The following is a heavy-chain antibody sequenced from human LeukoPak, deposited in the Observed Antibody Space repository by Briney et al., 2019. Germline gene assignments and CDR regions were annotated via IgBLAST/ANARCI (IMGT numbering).Heavy chain of an antibody. D-gene: IGHD6-19*01. CDR2: IYPTGHT. CDR3: ARITDPDYRSGWSGADY. V-gene: IGHV4-4*07. CDR1: GGSLGNYY. Sequence: SETLSLTCKVSGGSLGNYYWSWIRQPAGKGLEWIGRIYPTGHTHYNPSLKSRVTMSVDTSKNQFSLKMTSMTAADTAVYYCARITDPDYRSGWSGADYWGRGTQVTVPA. J-gene: IGHJ4*02.